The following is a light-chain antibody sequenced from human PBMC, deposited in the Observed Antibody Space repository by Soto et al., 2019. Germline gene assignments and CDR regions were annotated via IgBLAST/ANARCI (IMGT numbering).Light chain of an antibody. J-gene: IGKJ1*01. V-gene: IGKV1-17*01. Sequence: DIRMTQSPSSLSASIGDRVTITCRASQGISNDLGWYQQKPGLAPKRLISAASTLQSGVPSRFRGSGSGTEFSLTISGLQTEDIATYYCLKHHSYPWTFGQGTKVDI. CDR2: AAS. CDR3: LKHHSYPWT. CDR1: QGISND.